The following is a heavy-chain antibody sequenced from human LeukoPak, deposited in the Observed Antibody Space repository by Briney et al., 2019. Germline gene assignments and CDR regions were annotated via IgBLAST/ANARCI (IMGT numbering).Heavy chain of an antibody. V-gene: IGHV3-9*01. CDR2: ISWNSGKI. J-gene: IGHJ6*02. D-gene: IGHD3-16*01. CDR3: AKVLLGKYYYYGMDV. CDR1: GFTFDDYA. Sequence: GRSLRLSCAASGFTFDDYAMHWVRQAPGKGLEWVGGISWNSGKIGYADSVKGRFTISRDNAKNSLYLEMNSLRPEDTASYYCAKVLLGKYYYYGMDVWGQGTTVTDSS.